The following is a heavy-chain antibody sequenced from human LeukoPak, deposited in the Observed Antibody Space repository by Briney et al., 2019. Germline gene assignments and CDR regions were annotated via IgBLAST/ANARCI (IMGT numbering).Heavy chain of an antibody. J-gene: IGHJ4*02. V-gene: IGHV3-64*04. D-gene: IGHD3-16*02. CDR2: ISHNGGNT. CDR1: GFSFSIYA. Sequence: GGSLRLSCSASGFSFSIYAMHWVRQAPGKGLEYVSAISHNGGNTYYADSVKGRFTMSRDNSKNTLYLQMNSLRAEDTAVYFCAKTVSGSHSYQGGDYWGQGTLVTVSS. CDR3: AKTVSGSHSYQGGDY.